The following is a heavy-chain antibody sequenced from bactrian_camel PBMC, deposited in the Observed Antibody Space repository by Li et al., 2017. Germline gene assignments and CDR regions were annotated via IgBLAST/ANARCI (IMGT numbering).Heavy chain of an antibody. CDR1: GFTFDDAR. D-gene: IGHD5*01. V-gene: IGHV3S60*01. CDR3: VSGSDAGWVLLGY. CDR2: ISSDGST. J-gene: IGHJ6*01. Sequence: HVQLVESGGGSVQAGETLRLTCTASGFTFDDARMGWHRQTPGYECELVSSISSDGSTYYRDSMRGRFTISRDNAKNTVYLQMNNLKTEDVAMYYCVSGSDAGWVLLGYWGQGTQVTVS.